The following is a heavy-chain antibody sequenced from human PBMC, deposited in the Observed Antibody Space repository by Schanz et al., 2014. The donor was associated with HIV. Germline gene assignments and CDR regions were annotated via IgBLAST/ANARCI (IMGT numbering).Heavy chain of an antibody. V-gene: IGHV4-34*01. CDR1: GGSFRGFY. CDR3: ARGPFPGFSVSAYYFYSGLDV. Sequence: QVLLHQWGAGLLKPSETLSLTCAVYGGSFRGFYWNWIRQAPGKGLEWIGEINHSGNTYKKPSLKSRVPISVDTSKNQFSLRLRSVTAADTGVYFCARGPFPGFSVSAYYFYSGLDVWGQGTAVTVSS. J-gene: IGHJ6*02. CDR2: INHSGNT. D-gene: IGHD3-16*01.